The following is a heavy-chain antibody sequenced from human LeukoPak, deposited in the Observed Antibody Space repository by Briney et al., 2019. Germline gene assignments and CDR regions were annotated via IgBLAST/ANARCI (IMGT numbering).Heavy chain of an antibody. D-gene: IGHD4-23*01. CDR2: IHPNSGGT. CDR1: GYTFTGYY. V-gene: IGHV1-2*02. Sequence: ASVKVSCKASGYTFTGYYLHWVRQAPGQGLEWMGWIHPNSGGTNYAQRFQGRVTMTRDTSTSTVYMELSSLRSEDTAVYYCARSSYGGNSGAFDIWGQGTMVTVSS. J-gene: IGHJ3*02. CDR3: ARSSYGGNSGAFDI.